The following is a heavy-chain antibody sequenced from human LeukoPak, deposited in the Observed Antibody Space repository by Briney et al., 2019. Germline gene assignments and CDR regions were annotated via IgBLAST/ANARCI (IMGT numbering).Heavy chain of an antibody. V-gene: IGHV3-21*01. Sequence: GGSLRLSCAASGFTFSSYSMNWVRQAPGKGLEWVPSISSSSSYIYYADSVKGRFTISRDNAKNSLYLQMNSLRAEDTAVYYCASPDSGYDLGWGGDAFDIWGQGTMVTVSS. J-gene: IGHJ3*02. CDR3: ASPDSGYDLGWGGDAFDI. D-gene: IGHD5-12*01. CDR1: GFTFSSYS. CDR2: ISSSSSYI.